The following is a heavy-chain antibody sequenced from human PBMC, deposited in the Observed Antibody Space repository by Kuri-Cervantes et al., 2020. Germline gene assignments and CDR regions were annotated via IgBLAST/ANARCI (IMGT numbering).Heavy chain of an antibody. Sequence: ASVKVSCKASGYTFTCCSLHWSQQAPGQGLERMRWITLYNVNTNSAKKFQGRVTITRDTSASTAFMELSSLRSEDTAVYYCARVRSYMVTIPFADYWGQGTLVTVSS. CDR2: ITLYNVNT. CDR1: GYTFTCCS. CDR3: ARVRSYMVTIPFADY. J-gene: IGHJ4*02. D-gene: IGHD5-18*01. V-gene: IGHV1-68*01.